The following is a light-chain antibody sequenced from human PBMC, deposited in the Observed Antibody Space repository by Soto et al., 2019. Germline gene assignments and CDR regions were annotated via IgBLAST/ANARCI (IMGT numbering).Light chain of an antibody. CDR3: CSYAGNYTLL. V-gene: IGLV2-11*01. J-gene: IGLJ2*01. CDR1: SRDVGIYNY. CDR2: DVT. Sequence: QSALTQPLSVSGSPGQSVTVSCTGTSRDVGIYNYVSWYQQRPGTAPKVMIYDVTKRPSGVPDRFSGSKSANTASLTISGLQADDEADYYCCSYAGNYTLLFGGGTKVTVL.